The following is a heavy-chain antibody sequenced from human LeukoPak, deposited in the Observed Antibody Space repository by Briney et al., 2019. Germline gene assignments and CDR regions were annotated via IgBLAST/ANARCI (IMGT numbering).Heavy chain of an antibody. CDR3: AIHSAMGSHDY. CDR2: IYTSGST. J-gene: IGHJ4*02. V-gene: IGHV4-61*02. Sequence: SETLSLTCTVSGGSISSGSYYWSWIRQPARKGLEWIGRIYTSGSTNYNPSLKSRVTISVDTSKNQFSLKLSSVTAADTAVYYCAIHSAMGSHDYWGQGTLVTVSS. CDR1: GGSISSGSYY. D-gene: IGHD2-21*01.